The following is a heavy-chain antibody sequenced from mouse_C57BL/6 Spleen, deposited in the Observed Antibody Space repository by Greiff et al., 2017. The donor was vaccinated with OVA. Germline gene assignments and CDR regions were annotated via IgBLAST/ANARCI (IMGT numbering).Heavy chain of an antibody. D-gene: IGHD2-3*01. CDR3: ARSRDDYYVFDY. Sequence: QVQLQQPGAELVRPGSSVKLSCKASGYTFTSYWMHWVKQRPIQGLEWIGNIDPSDSETHYNQKFKDKATLTVDKSSSTAYMQLSSLTSEDSAVYYCARSRDDYYVFDYWGQGTTLTVSS. CDR1: GYTFTSYW. J-gene: IGHJ2*01. CDR2: IDPSDSET. V-gene: IGHV1-52*01.